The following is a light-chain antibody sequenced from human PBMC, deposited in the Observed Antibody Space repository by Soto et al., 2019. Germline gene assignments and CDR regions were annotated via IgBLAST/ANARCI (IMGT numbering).Light chain of an antibody. CDR2: SND. CDR1: SSNIGSNT. CDR3: ASWDDSLNGRV. Sequence: QSVLTQPPSASETPGQRVTISCSGGSSNIGSNTVNWYQQLPGTAPKLLIYSNDQRPSGVPDRVSGSKSGTSASLAISGLQSEDEADYYCASWDDSLNGRVFGGGTKVTVL. J-gene: IGLJ3*02. V-gene: IGLV1-44*01.